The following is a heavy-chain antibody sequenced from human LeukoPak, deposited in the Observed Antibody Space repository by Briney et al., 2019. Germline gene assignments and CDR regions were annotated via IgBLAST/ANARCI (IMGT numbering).Heavy chain of an antibody. CDR3: ARSPGGDYYYGMDV. CDR2: INAGNGNT. D-gene: IGHD3-10*01. CDR1: GYTFTSYA. Sequence: ASVKVSCKASGYTFTSYAMHWVRQAPGQRLEWMGWINAGNGNTKYSQKFQGRVTITRDTSASTAYMELSSLRSKDTAVYYCARSPGGDYYYGMDVWGQGTTVTVSS. V-gene: IGHV1-3*01. J-gene: IGHJ6*02.